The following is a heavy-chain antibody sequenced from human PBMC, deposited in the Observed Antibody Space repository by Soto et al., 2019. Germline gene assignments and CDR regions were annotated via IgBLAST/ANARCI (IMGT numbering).Heavy chain of an antibody. CDR3: ARRRGAYCSSTSCYSDLFDP. CDR2: IYYSGST. V-gene: IGHV4-31*03. J-gene: IGHJ5*02. D-gene: IGHD2-2*02. Sequence: QVQLQESGPGLGKPSQTLSLTCTVSGGSISSGGYYWSWIRQHPGKGLEWIGYIYYSGSTYYNPSLKSRVTISVDTSKNQFSLKLSSVTAADTAVYYCARRRGAYCSSTSCYSDLFDPWGQGTLVTVSS. CDR1: GGSISSGGYY.